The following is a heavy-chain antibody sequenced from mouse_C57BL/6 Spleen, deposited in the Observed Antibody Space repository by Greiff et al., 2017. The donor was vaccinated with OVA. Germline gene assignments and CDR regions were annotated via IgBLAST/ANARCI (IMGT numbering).Heavy chain of an antibody. J-gene: IGHJ1*03. D-gene: IGHD1-1*01. CDR1: GYTFTSYW. CDR3: AKPPSITTVEYFDV. Sequence: QVQLKQPGAELVKPGASVKLSCKASGYTFTSYWMHWVKQRPGQGLEWIGMIHPNSGSTNYNEKFKSKATLTVDKSSSTAYMQLSSLTSEDSAVYYCAKPPSITTVEYFDVWGTGTTVTVSS. CDR2: IHPNSGST. V-gene: IGHV1-64*01.